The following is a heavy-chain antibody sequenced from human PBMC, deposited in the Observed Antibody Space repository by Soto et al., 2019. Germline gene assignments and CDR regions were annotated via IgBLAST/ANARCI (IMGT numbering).Heavy chain of an antibody. J-gene: IGHJ4*02. CDR3: ARVIYGSGSYYIHYFDY. Sequence: PAETLSLTCAVYGGSFSGYYWSWIRQPPGKGLEWIGEINHSGSTNYNPSLKSRVTISVDTSKNQSSLKLSSVTAADTAVYYCARVIYGSGSYYIHYFDYWGQGTLVTVSS. CDR2: INHSGST. CDR1: GGSFSGYY. V-gene: IGHV4-34*01. D-gene: IGHD3-10*01.